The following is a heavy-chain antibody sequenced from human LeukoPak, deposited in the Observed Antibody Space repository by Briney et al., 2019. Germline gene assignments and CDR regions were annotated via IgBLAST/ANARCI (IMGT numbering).Heavy chain of an antibody. J-gene: IGHJ5*02. CDR1: GFSLSKHG. V-gene: IGHV3-33*01. D-gene: IGHD3-16*01. CDR2: IWYDGTKT. CDR3: AREITLRLGYWFDP. Sequence: GGGLRVSCAESGFSLSKHGKPWGRQGPGKGVGGGAVIWYDGTKTYYADSVKGRFTISRDNSKNTVYLQVSSLRAEDTAVYYCAREITLRLGYWFDPWGQGTLVTVSS.